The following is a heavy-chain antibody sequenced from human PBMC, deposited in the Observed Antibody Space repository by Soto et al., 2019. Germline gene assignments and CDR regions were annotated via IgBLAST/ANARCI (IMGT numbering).Heavy chain of an antibody. CDR3: ARRQTYCGGNCYSGFDY. D-gene: IGHD2-21*02. J-gene: IGHJ4*02. Sequence: QITLKESGPTLVKPTQTLTLTCTFSGFSLSTSGVGVGWIRQPPGKALEWLALIYWDDEKRYSPSLKSRLTITKDTSKNQVVLTMTTMDPVDTATYYCARRQTYCGGNCYSGFDYWGQGTLVTVSS. CDR2: IYWDDEK. V-gene: IGHV2-5*02. CDR1: GFSLSTSGVG.